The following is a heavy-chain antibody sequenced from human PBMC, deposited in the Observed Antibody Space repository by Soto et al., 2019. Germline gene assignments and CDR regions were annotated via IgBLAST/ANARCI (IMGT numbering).Heavy chain of an antibody. V-gene: IGHV4-34*01. CDR3: ARGSYMIGVAATATSLNWFDP. Sequence: ETLSLTCAVYGGSFSGYYWSWIRQPPGKGLEWIGEINHSGSTNYNPSLKSRVTISVDTSKNQFSLKLSSVTAADTAVYYCARGSYMIGVAATATSLNWFDPWGQGTLVTVSS. CDR2: INHSGST. J-gene: IGHJ5*02. D-gene: IGHD2-15*01. CDR1: GGSFSGYY.